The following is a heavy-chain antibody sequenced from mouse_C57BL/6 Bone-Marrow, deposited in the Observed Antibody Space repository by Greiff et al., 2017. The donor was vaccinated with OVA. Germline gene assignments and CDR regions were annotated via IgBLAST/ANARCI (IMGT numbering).Heavy chain of an antibody. CDR2: ISDGGSYT. V-gene: IGHV5-4*01. J-gene: IGHJ4*01. Sequence: EVQLVESGGGLVKPGGSLKLSCAASGFTFSSYAMSWVRQTPEKRLEWVATISDGGSYTYYPDNVKGRFTISRDNAKNNLYLQMSHLKSEDTAMYYCARDLLLRDYYAMDYWGQGTSVTVSS. CDR3: ARDLLLRDYYAMDY. CDR1: GFTFSSYA. D-gene: IGHD1-1*01.